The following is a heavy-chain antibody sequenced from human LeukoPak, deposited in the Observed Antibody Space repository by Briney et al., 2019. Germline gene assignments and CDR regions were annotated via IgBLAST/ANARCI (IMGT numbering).Heavy chain of an antibody. Sequence: GGSLRLSCAASGFTFSSYSMNWVRQAPGKGLEWVSYISSSSSTIYYADSVKGRFTISRDNAKNSPYLQMNSLRAEDTAVYYCARDRIGVLRYFDWLAPFDPWGQGTLVTVSS. CDR3: ARDRIGVLRYFDWLAPFDP. CDR2: ISSSSSTI. V-gene: IGHV3-48*01. D-gene: IGHD3-9*01. J-gene: IGHJ5*02. CDR1: GFTFSSYS.